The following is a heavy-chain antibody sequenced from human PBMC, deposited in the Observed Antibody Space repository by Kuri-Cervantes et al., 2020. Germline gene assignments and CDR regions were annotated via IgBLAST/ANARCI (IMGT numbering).Heavy chain of an antibody. D-gene: IGHD3-22*01. J-gene: IGHJ4*02. CDR1: GYNFATHW. Sequence: GESLKISCEASGYNFATHWIGWVRQMPGKGLEWMGILYPDDSDTKYSPSFQGQVTISADKFISTAYLQWNSLRTSDTAIYYCARRTQEYDSSGYSEGTFDSWGQGALVTVSS. CDR3: ARRTQEYDSSGYSEGTFDS. CDR2: LYPDDSDT. V-gene: IGHV5-51*01.